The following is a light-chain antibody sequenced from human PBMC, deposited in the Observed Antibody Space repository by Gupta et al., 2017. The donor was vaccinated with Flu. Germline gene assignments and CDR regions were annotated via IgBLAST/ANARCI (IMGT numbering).Light chain of an antibody. Sequence: DIQMTQSPSSLSASVGDRVTITCRASQSIASYVNWYQQKLGEAPKLLIYVASNVQSGVPSRFSGNGSVSXITLTIXMRQPEDFATYYCQHRDNTPRTFGXGTKVEIK. CDR1: QSIASY. CDR2: VAS. V-gene: IGKV1-39*01. CDR3: QHRDNTPRT. J-gene: IGKJ1*01.